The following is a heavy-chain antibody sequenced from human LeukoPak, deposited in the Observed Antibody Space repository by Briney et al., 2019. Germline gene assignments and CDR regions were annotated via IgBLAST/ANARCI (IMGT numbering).Heavy chain of an antibody. CDR2: IYYSGST. CDR3: ARDRDDAFDI. J-gene: IGHJ3*02. CDR1: GGSISSYY. V-gene: IGHV4-59*12. Sequence: SETLSLTCTVSGGSISSYYWSWIRQPPGKGLEWIGYIYYSGSTNYNPSLKSRVTISVDTSKNQFSLRLSSVTAADTAVYYCARDRDDAFDIWGQGTMVTVSS. D-gene: IGHD3-10*01.